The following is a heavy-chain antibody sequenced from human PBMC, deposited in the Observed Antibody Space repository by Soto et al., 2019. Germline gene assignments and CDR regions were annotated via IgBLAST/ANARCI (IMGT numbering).Heavy chain of an antibody. J-gene: IGHJ4*02. Sequence: SETLSLTSALSGASITSTTYFWAWIRKPPGKGLEWVGSFYYSGKTHYNPSLKSRVTISVDRSKNQFSLQMSSVTAAETAVYYCAKNLSRTGRFEYWGQVSLVTFSS. CDR1: GASITSTTYF. V-gene: IGHV4-39*01. CDR3: AKNLSRTGRFEY. CDR2: FYYSGKT.